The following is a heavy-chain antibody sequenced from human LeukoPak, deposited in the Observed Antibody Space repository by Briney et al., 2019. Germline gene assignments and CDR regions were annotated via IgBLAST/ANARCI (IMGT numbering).Heavy chain of an antibody. J-gene: IGHJ4*02. V-gene: IGHV3-21*01. CDR1: GFAFSSYS. CDR2: ISSSSSYI. Sequence: PGGSLRLSCAASGFAFSSYSMNWVRQAPGKGLEWVSSISSSSSYIYYADSVKGRFAISRDNAKNSLYLQMNSLRAEDTAVYYCARDQSTGYFDYWGQGTLVTVSS. D-gene: IGHD3-10*01. CDR3: ARDQSTGYFDY.